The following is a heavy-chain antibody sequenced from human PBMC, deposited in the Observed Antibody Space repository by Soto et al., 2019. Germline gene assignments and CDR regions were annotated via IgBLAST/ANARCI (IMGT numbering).Heavy chain of an antibody. CDR1: GYTFTSYA. J-gene: IGHJ5*02. Sequence: QVQLVQSGAEVKKPGASVKVSCKASGYTFTSYAMHWVRQAPGQRHEWMGWINAGNGNTKYSQKFQGRVTITRDTSASTAYKELSSLRSEDTAVYYVARMGQVVQAAMGFDPCGQGTLVTVSS. D-gene: IGHD2-2*01. CDR2: INAGNGNT. V-gene: IGHV1-3*01. CDR3: ARMGQVVQAAMGFDP.